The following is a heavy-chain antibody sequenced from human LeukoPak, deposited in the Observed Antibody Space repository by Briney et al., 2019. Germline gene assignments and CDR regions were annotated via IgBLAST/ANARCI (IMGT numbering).Heavy chain of an antibody. CDR3: ARAGYCSGGSCYFDH. D-gene: IGHD2-15*01. J-gene: IGHJ4*02. CDR1: GFTLSSYS. CDR2: ISSSSSFI. Sequence: PGGSLRLSCAASGFTLSSYSMTWVRQAPGKGLEWVSSISSSSSFIYYADSVKGRFTISRDNAKNSLYLQMNSLSAEDTAVYYCARAGYCSGGSCYFDHWGQGTQVIVSS. V-gene: IGHV3-21*01.